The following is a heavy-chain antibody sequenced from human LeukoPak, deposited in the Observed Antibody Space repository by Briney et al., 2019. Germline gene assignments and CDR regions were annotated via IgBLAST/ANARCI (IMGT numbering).Heavy chain of an antibody. CDR2: INPSGGST. CDR1: GYTFTSYY. Sequence: ASVKVSCKASGYTFTSYYMHWVRQAPGQGLDWMGIINPSGGSTTYAQKFQGSITMTRDTSTSTVYMELSSLRSEDTAVYYCARGDNWNWGLDPWGQGTLVTVSS. CDR3: ARGDNWNWGLDP. J-gene: IGHJ5*02. D-gene: IGHD1-7*01. V-gene: IGHV1-46*03.